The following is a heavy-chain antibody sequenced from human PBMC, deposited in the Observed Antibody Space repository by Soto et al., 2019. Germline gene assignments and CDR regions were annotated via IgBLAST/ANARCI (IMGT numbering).Heavy chain of an antibody. D-gene: IGHD2-8*01. CDR2: VSASNGKT. CDR3: ARSDGVNSPLY. J-gene: IGHJ4*02. Sequence: QIQLVQSGSEVKKPGASVRVSCKASGYSFTSFGIIWVRQAPAQGLEWMGRVSASNGKTNYAQKVQDRVTMTTDTSTATAFMELRSLTSDDTARYYCARSDGVNSPLYWGQGTPVTVSS. V-gene: IGHV1-18*01. CDR1: GYSFTSFG.